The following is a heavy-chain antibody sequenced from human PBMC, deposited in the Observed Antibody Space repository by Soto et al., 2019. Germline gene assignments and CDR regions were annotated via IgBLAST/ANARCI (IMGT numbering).Heavy chain of an antibody. V-gene: IGHV2-5*02. Sequence: QITLKESGPTLVKPTQTLTLTCTFSGFSLSTSGVGVGWIRQPPGKALEWLALIYWDDDKRYSPSLKSRLTITKDTSKNQVVLTMTNMDPVDTATYYCAHLHSSGYTIPNYYYYYGMDVWGQGTTVTVSS. D-gene: IGHD6-19*01. CDR1: GFSLSTSGVG. CDR3: AHLHSSGYTIPNYYYYYGMDV. CDR2: IYWDDDK. J-gene: IGHJ6*02.